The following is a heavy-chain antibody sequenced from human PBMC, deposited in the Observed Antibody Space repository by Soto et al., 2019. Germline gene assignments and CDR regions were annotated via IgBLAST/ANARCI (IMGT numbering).Heavy chain of an antibody. Sequence: GESLKISCAASGFTFSSYGMHWVRQAPGKGLEWVAVIWYDGSNKYYADSVKGRFTISRDNSKNTLYLQMNSLRAEDTAVYYCAREKMDYCTNGVCYTRTYYFDYWGQGTLVTVSS. CDR3: AREKMDYCTNGVCYTRTYYFDY. V-gene: IGHV3-33*01. CDR1: GFTFSSYG. D-gene: IGHD2-8*01. CDR2: IWYDGSNK. J-gene: IGHJ4*02.